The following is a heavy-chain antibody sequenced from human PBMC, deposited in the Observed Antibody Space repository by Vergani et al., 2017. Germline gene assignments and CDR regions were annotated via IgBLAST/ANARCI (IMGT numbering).Heavy chain of an antibody. CDR3: ARGAPYSYGPPGYYGMDV. Sequence: QVQLVQSGAEVKKPGSSVKVSCKASGGTFSSYAISWVRQAPGQGLEWMGGIIPIFGTANYAQTFQGRVTITADESTSTAYMELSSLRSEDTAVYYCARGAPYSYGPPGYYGMDVWGQGTTVTVSS. CDR2: IIPIFGTA. V-gene: IGHV1-69*12. CDR1: GGTFSSYA. D-gene: IGHD5-18*01. J-gene: IGHJ6*02.